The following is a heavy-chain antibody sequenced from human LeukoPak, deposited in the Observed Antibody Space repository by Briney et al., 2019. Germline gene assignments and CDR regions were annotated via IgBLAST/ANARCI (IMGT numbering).Heavy chain of an antibody. Sequence: ASVKVSCKASGYTFTSYGISWVRQAPGQGLEWMGWISAYNGNTNYAQKLQGRVTMTTDTSTSTAYMELRSLRSDDTAVYYCARNAAATTIHYYYGMDVWGQGTTVTVSS. CDR3: ARNAAATTIHYYYGMDV. V-gene: IGHV1-18*01. CDR2: ISAYNGNT. D-gene: IGHD5-12*01. CDR1: GYTFTSYG. J-gene: IGHJ6*02.